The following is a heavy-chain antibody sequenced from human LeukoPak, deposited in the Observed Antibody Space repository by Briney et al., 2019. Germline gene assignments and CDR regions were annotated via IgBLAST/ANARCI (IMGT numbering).Heavy chain of an antibody. J-gene: IGHJ5*02. V-gene: IGHV4-34*01. Sequence: SETLSLTCAVYGGSFSGYYWSWIRQPPGKGLEWIGEINHSGSTNYNPSLKSRVTISVDTSKNQFSLKLSSVTAADTAVYYCVRGLYYGSGSYYNEINWFDPWGQGTLVTVSS. D-gene: IGHD3-10*01. CDR3: VRGLYYGSGSYYNEINWFDP. CDR2: INHSGST. CDR1: GGSFSGYY.